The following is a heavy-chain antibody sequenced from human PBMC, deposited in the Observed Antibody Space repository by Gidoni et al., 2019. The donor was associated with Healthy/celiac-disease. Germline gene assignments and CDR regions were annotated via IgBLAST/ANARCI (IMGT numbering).Heavy chain of an antibody. D-gene: IGHD1-7*01. CDR1: GFTFSSYS. V-gene: IGHV3-21*01. J-gene: IGHJ4*02. Sequence: EVQLVESGGGLVKPGGSLRLSCAASGFTFSSYSMNWVRQAPGKGLEWVSSISSSSSYIYYADSVKGRFTISRDNAKNSLYLQMNSLRAEDTAVYYCARDMGNWNYAEIDYWGQGTLVTVSS. CDR2: ISSSSSYI. CDR3: ARDMGNWNYAEIDY.